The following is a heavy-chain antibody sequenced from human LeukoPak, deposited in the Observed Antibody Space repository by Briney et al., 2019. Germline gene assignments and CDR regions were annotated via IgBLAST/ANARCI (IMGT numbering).Heavy chain of an antibody. V-gene: IGHV1-24*01. J-gene: IGHJ4*02. Sequence: ASVKVSCKVPGYTLTELSMHWVRQAPGKGLEWMGGFDPEDGETIYAQKFQGRVTMTEDTSTDTAYMELSSLRSEDTAVYYCATSHYYDSSGCYSIDYWGQGTLVTVSS. CDR3: ATSHYYDSSGCYSIDY. D-gene: IGHD3-22*01. CDR1: GYTLTELS. CDR2: FDPEDGET.